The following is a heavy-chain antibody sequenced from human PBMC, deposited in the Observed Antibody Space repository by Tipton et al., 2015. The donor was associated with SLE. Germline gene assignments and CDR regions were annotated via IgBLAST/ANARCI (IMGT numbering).Heavy chain of an antibody. CDR1: GGSITGYY. CDR2: IDQFGSA. CDR3: ARGGVGGYDYFDF. D-gene: IGHD5-12*01. J-gene: IGHJ4*02. Sequence: TLSLTCIVSGGSITGYYWSWIRQPPGKRLEWIGYIDQFGSANYNPSLQSRVTISVGRSKTQFSLKLTSVTAADTAVYYCARGGVGGYDYFDFWGQGTLVTVSS. V-gene: IGHV4-59*12.